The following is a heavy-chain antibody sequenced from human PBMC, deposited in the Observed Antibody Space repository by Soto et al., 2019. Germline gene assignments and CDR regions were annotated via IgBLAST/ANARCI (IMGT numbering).Heavy chain of an antibody. CDR1: GGTFSSYA. Sequence: ASVKVSCKASGGTFSSYAISWVRQAPGQGLEWMGGIIPIFGTANYAQKFQGRVTITADESTSTAYMELSSLRSEDTAVYYCARGGEQLVPAPFDYWGQGTLVTVSS. V-gene: IGHV1-69*13. CDR3: ARGGEQLVPAPFDY. CDR2: IIPIFGTA. J-gene: IGHJ4*02. D-gene: IGHD6-6*01.